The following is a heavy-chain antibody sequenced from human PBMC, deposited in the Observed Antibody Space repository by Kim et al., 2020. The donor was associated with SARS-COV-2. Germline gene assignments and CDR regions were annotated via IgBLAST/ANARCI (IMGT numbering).Heavy chain of an antibody. CDR3: ARHKWIGELFGSNWFDP. CDR2: IYPGDSDT. CDR1: GYSFTRYW. D-gene: IGHD3-10*01. V-gene: IGHV5-51*01. J-gene: IGHJ5*02. Sequence: GESLKISCKGSGYSFTRYWIGWVRQMPGKGLEWMGIIYPGDSDTRYSPSFQGQVTLPADKSISTAYLQWSSLKASDTAMYYCARHKWIGELFGSNWFDPWGQGTPVTLSS.